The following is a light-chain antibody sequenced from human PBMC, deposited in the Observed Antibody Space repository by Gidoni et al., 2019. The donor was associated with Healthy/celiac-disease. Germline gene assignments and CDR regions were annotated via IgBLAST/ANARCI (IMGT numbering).Light chain of an antibody. CDR2: DDS. V-gene: IGLV3-21*02. CDR3: QVWDSSVV. J-gene: IGLJ2*01. CDR1: NLGSKS. Sequence: SYVLTQPPSVSVAPGQTPRITCGGNNLGSKSVHWYQQKPGQAPVLVVYDDSDRPSGIPERFSGSNSGNTATLTISRVEAGDEADYYCQVWDSSVVFGGGTKLTVL.